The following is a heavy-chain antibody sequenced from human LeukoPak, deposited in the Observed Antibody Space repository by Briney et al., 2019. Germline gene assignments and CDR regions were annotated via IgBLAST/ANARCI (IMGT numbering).Heavy chain of an antibody. D-gene: IGHD3-22*01. J-gene: IGHJ3*02. Sequence: TSETLSLTCTVSGGSISSSSYYWGWIRQPPGKGLEWIGNIHYSGSTYYNPSLKSRVTISVDTSKNQFSLKLRSVTAADTAVYYCARVGGITMIVVLITDAFDIWGQGTMVTVSS. V-gene: IGHV4-39*07. CDR3: ARVGGITMIVVLITDAFDI. CDR1: GGSISSSSYY. CDR2: IHYSGST.